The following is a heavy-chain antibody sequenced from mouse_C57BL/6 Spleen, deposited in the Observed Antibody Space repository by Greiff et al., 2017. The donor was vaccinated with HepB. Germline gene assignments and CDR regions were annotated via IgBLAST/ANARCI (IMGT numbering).Heavy chain of an antibody. CDR1: GYTFTSYW. Sequence: QVQLQQPGPELVKPGASVKLSCKASGYTFTSYWMHWVKQRPGQGLEWIGNINPSNGGTNYNEKFKSKATLTVDKSSSTAYMQLSSLTSEDSAVYYCARGGYWDEDFDYWGQGTTLTVSS. CDR2: INPSNGGT. D-gene: IGHD4-1*01. V-gene: IGHV1-53*01. J-gene: IGHJ2*01. CDR3: ARGGYWDEDFDY.